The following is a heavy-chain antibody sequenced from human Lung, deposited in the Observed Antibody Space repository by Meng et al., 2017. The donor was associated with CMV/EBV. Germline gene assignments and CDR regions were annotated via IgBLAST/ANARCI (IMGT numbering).Heavy chain of an antibody. Sequence: GGSLRLXCAASGFTFSDYYMSWIRQAPGKGLEWVSYISSSGTTIYYADSVKGRFTISRDNAKNSLYLQMNSLRDEDTAVYYCARERADYYDTKQTLDYWGLGTXVTVSS. CDR2: ISSSGTTI. V-gene: IGHV3-11*01. CDR3: ARERADYYDTKQTLDY. CDR1: GFTFSDYY. J-gene: IGHJ4*02. D-gene: IGHD3-22*01.